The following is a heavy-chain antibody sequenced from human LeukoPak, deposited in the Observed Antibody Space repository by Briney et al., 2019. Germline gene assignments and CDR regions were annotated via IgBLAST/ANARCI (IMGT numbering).Heavy chain of an antibody. V-gene: IGHV1-46*01. CDR1: GYTFTSYY. CDR2: INPSGGST. Sequence: GAPVKVSCKASGYTFTSYYMHWVRQAPGQGLEWMGIINPSGGSTSYAQKFQGRVTMTRDMSTSTVYMELSSLRSEDTAVYYCARGVTIFGVATLRDFDYWGQGTLVTVSS. CDR3: ARGVTIFGVATLRDFDY. J-gene: IGHJ4*02. D-gene: IGHD3-3*01.